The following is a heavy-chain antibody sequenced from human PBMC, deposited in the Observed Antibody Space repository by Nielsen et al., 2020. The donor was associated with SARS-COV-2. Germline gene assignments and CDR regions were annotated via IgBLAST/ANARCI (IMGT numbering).Heavy chain of an antibody. V-gene: IGHV3-7*05. J-gene: IGHJ4*02. Sequence: GESPKTPCAASGLLFSSSWMVWVRQAPGKGLEWVANINEDGSVVNYVDSVKGRFTISRDNAGKSLYLQMNSLRAEDTAVYYCARDAAYSRFDYWGQGTLVTVSS. CDR2: INEDGSVV. CDR3: ARDAAYSRFDY. CDR1: GLLFSSSW. D-gene: IGHD4-11*01.